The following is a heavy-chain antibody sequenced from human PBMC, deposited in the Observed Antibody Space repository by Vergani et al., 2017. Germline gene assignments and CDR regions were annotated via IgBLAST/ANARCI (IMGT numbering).Heavy chain of an antibody. V-gene: IGHV3-66*02. Sequence: EVQLVESGGGLVQPGGSLTLSCAASGFTVTSDYLGWVRQAPGKGLEWVSVIKSDGRTSYAESVRGRFTISRDTSRNAVYLQMNILRVEDTGVYYCTRSECSGTTCYGHYFDLWGHGILVTVSS. CDR2: IKSDGRT. J-gene: IGHJ4*01. CDR3: TRSECSGTTCYGHYFDL. D-gene: IGHD2-15*01. CDR1: GFTVTSDY.